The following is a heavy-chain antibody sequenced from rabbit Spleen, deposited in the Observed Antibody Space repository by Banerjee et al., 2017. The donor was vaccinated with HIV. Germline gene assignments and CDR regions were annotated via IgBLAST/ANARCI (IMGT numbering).Heavy chain of an antibody. V-gene: IGHV1S45*01. CDR2: INAGSSGGT. Sequence: QEHLVESGGGLVQPEGSLTLTCKASGFDFSRTAMCWVRQAPGKGLEWIACINAGSSGGTYYASWARGRFTISKTSSTTVTLQMTRLTAADTATYFCARGIPYGFAGDAYPPYAMDLWGQGTLVTVS. J-gene: IGHJ6*01. CDR3: ARGIPYGFAGDAYPPYAMDL. D-gene: IGHD6-1*01. CDR1: GFDFSRTA.